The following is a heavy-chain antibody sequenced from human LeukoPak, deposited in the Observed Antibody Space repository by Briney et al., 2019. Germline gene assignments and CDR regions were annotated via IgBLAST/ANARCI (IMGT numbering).Heavy chain of an antibody. CDR2: SYYSGYT. D-gene: IGHD7-27*01. Sequence: SETLSLTCTVSGASINTYYWSWIRQPPGKGLQWIGFSYYSGYTNYNPSLKSRVTISVDTSKNQFSLKLSSVTPADTAVYYCAKTGDGLYFDYWGQGILVTVSS. J-gene: IGHJ4*02. V-gene: IGHV4-59*01. CDR3: AKTGDGLYFDY. CDR1: GASINTYY.